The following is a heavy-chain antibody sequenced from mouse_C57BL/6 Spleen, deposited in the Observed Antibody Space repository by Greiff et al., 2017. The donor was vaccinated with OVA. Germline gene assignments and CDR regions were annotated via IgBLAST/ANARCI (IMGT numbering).Heavy chain of an antibody. CDR3: ARVLLPAYYFDY. V-gene: IGHV5-16*01. CDR1: GFTFSDYY. J-gene: IGHJ2*01. Sequence: EVQRVESEGGLVQPGSSMKLSCTASGFTFSDYYMAWVRQVPEKGLEWVANINYDGSSTYYLDSLKSRFIISRDNAKNILYLQMSSLKSEDTATYYCARVLLPAYYFDYWGQGTTLTVSS. CDR2: INYDGSST. D-gene: IGHD1-1*01.